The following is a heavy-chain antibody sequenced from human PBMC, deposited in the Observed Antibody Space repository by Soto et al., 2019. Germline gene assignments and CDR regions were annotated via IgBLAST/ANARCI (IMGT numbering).Heavy chain of an antibody. CDR1: GGTFSSYA. D-gene: IGHD3-10*01. CDR3: AGSYKYGSGTFDAFDI. Sequence: QVQLVQSGTEVKKPGSSVKVSCKASGGTFSSYAISWVRQAPGQGLEWMGGIIPIFGTTNYAQRFQGRVSITADESTSTTYMGLSSLRSEDTAVYYCAGSYKYGSGTFDAFDIWGQGTLVTVSS. CDR2: IIPIFGTT. V-gene: IGHV1-69*01. J-gene: IGHJ3*02.